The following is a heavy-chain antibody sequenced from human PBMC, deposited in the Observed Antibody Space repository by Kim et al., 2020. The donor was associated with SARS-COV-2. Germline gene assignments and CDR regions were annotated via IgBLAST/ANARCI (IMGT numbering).Heavy chain of an antibody. CDR2: IYSGGST. Sequence: GGSLRLSCAASGFTVSSNYMSWVRQAPGKGLEWVSVIYSGGSTYYADSVKGRFTISRDNSKNTLYLQMNSLRAEDTAVYYCASSLLELYGPFGPNPYYYGMDVWGQGTTVTVSS. CDR1: GFTVSSNY. V-gene: IGHV3-53*01. J-gene: IGHJ6*02. D-gene: IGHD3-10*01. CDR3: ASSLLELYGPFGPNPYYYGMDV.